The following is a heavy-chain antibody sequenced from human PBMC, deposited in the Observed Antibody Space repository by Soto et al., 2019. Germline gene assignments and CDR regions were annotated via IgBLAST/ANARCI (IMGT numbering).Heavy chain of an antibody. J-gene: IGHJ4*02. D-gene: IGHD4-17*01. CDR1: GFTFDDYT. CDR3: AKDYTRAGPMTTVTTMSYFDY. V-gene: IGHV3-43*01. CDR2: ISWDGGST. Sequence: ESGGVVVQPGGSLRLSCAASGFTFDDYTMHWVRQAPGKGLEWVSLISWDGGSTYYADSVKGRFTISRDNSKNSLYLQMNSLRTEDTALYYCAKDYTRAGPMTTVTTMSYFDYWGQGTLVTVSS.